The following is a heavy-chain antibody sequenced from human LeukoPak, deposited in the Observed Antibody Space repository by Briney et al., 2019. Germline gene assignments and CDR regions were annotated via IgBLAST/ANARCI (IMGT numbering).Heavy chain of an antibody. Sequence: SVKVSCRASGYTFTAHYMHWVRQAPGQGLEWMGWINPNSGGTNYAQKFQGRVTMTRDTSISTAYMELSRLRSDDTAVYYCARVSRYSSSWYSFDYWGQGTLVTVSS. CDR3: ARVSRYSSSWYSFDY. D-gene: IGHD6-13*01. CDR2: INPNSGGT. V-gene: IGHV1-2*02. CDR1: GYTFTAHY. J-gene: IGHJ4*02.